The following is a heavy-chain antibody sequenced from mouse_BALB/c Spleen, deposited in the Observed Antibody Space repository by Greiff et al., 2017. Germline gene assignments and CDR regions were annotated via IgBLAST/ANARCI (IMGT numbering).Heavy chain of an antibody. CDR1: GYAFSSSW. V-gene: IGHV1-82*01. J-gene: IGHJ4*01. Sequence: VQLQQSGPELVKPGASVKISCKASGYAFSSSWMNWVKQRPGQGLEWIGRIYPGDGDTNYNGKFKGKATLTADKSSSTAYMQLSSLTSVDSAVYFCARQYYGSIYAMDDWGQGTTVTVSS. CDR3: ARQYYGSIYAMDD. D-gene: IGHD1-1*01. CDR2: IYPGDGDT.